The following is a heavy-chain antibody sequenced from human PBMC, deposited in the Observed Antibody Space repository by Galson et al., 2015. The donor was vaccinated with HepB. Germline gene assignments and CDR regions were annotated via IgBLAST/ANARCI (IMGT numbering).Heavy chain of an antibody. CDR2: MSSSGGGK. J-gene: IGHJ4*02. V-gene: IGHV3-23*01. Sequence: SLRLSCAASGFTFRNYVMTWVRQAPGKGLEWVSSMSSSGGGKYYADSVKGRFTISRDNSKNTLYLQLKSLRVEDTAIYYCARGRVVPDGMPAVFDSWGRGTLVTVSA. CDR1: GFTFRNYV. CDR3: ARGRVVPDGMPAVFDS. D-gene: IGHD2-2*01.